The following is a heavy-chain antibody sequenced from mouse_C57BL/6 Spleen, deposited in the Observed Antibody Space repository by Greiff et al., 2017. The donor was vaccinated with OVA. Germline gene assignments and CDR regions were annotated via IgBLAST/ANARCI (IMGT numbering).Heavy chain of an antibody. CDR2: IYPSDSET. D-gene: IGHD1-1*01. CDR1: GYTFTSYW. V-gene: IGHV1-61*01. CDR3: ARHYYGSTFGY. Sequence: QVQLQQPGAELVRPGSSVKLSCKASGYTFTSYWMAWVKQRPGQGLEWIGNIYPSDSETHYNQKFKDKATLTVDKSSSTAYMQLSSLTSEDSAVYYCARHYYGSTFGYWGQGTTLTVSS. J-gene: IGHJ2*01.